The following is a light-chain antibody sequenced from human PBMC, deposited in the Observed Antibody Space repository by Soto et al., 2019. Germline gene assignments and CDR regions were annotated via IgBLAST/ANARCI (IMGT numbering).Light chain of an antibody. CDR2: NNN. CDR1: SSNIGSNT. CDR3: AAWEDSLNGWV. J-gene: IGLJ3*02. Sequence: QSVLTQSPSASGTPGQRVTISCSGGSSNIGSNTLNWYQHVPGTAPRVLIYNNNQRPSGVADRFSGSKSGTSASLAISGLQSEDEADYYCAAWEDSLNGWVFGGGTKLTVL. V-gene: IGLV1-44*01.